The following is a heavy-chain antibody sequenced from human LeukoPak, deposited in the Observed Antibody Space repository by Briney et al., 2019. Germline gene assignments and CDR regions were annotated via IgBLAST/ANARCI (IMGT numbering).Heavy chain of an antibody. V-gene: IGHV1-2*02. CDR3: ARLQQLFSYYYMDV. Sequence: ASVKVSCKASGYTLTGNYMNWLRQPPGQGFKWLEWINPNSGGTNYAQKFQGRVTMTRDTSISTAYMELSRLRSDDTAVYYCARLQQLFSYYYMDVWGKGTTVTVSS. D-gene: IGHD6-13*01. J-gene: IGHJ6*03. CDR1: GYTLTGNY. CDR2: INPNSGGT.